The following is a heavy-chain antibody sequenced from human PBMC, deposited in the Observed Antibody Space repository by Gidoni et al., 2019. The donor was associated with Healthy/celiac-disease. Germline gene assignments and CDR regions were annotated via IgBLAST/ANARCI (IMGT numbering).Heavy chain of an antibody. D-gene: IGHD3-3*01. CDR1: GCTFSSYE. J-gene: IGHJ6*02. CDR2: ISSSGSTI. V-gene: IGHV3-48*03. Sequence: EVQLVESGGGLVQPGGSLSLSCAASGCTFSSYELNWIRQAQGKGMEWVSYISSSGSTIYYADSVKGRFTISRDNAKNSLYLQMNSLRAEDTAVYYCARDHSVPYYDFWSGPFMDVWGQGTTVTVSS. CDR3: ARDHSVPYYDFWSGPFMDV.